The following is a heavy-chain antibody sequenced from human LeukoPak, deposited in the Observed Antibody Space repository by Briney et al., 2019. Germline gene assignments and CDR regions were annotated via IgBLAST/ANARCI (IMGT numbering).Heavy chain of an antibody. CDR1: GFTFSTYW. Sequence: GGSLRLSCAASGFTFSTYWMHWVRQAPGKGLVWVSRVNSDGSGTTYADSVKGRFTISRDNAKNTLYLQMNSLRAEDTAMYYCARVYSRSPFDSWGQGTLVTVSS. CDR2: VNSDGSGT. D-gene: IGHD1-14*01. CDR3: ARVYSRSPFDS. V-gene: IGHV3-74*01. J-gene: IGHJ4*02.